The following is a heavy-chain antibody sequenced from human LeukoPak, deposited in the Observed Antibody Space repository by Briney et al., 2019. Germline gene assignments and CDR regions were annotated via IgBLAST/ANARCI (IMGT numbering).Heavy chain of an antibody. D-gene: IGHD3-10*01. Sequence: ASVKVSCKASGYTFTGYYMHWVRQAPGQGLEWMGWINPNSGGTNYAQKFQGWVTMTRDTSISTAYMELSRLRSDDTAVYYCAGGTSGSYHNWFDPWGQGTLVTVSS. CDR1: GYTFTGYY. CDR2: INPNSGGT. V-gene: IGHV1-2*04. J-gene: IGHJ5*02. CDR3: AGGTSGSYHNWFDP.